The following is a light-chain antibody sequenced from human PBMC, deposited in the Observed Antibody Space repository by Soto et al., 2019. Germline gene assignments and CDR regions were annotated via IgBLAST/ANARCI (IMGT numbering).Light chain of an antibody. Sequence: QSALTQPPSASGSPGQSVTISCTGTSSDVGGYNYVSWYQQHPGKAPKLMIYEVSKRPSGVPDRFSGSKSGNTASLTVSGLQAEYEADYYCSSYAGRTFCVFGTVTKDTV. CDR1: SSDVGGYNY. CDR3: SSYAGRTFCV. J-gene: IGLJ1*01. V-gene: IGLV2-8*01. CDR2: EVS.